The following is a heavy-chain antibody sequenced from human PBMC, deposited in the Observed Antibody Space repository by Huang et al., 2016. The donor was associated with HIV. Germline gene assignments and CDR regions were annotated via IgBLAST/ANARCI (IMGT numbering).Heavy chain of an antibody. Sequence: QVKLQQWGAGLLRPSETLSLTCAVYGGSFSGYYGTWIRQPPGKGLEGIGEINHSDSTNYNPSLKSRVTISVDTSRNQFSLTLTSVTAADTAVYYCARGQGGYYYYYMDVWGKGTTVTVSS. J-gene: IGHJ6*03. CDR3: ARGQGGYYYYYMDV. V-gene: IGHV4-34*01. CDR2: INHSDST. CDR1: GGSFSGYY.